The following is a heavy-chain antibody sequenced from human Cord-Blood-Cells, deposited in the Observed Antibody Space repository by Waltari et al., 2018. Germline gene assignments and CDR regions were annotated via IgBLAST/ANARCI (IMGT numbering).Heavy chain of an antibody. D-gene: IGHD1-26*01. CDR1: GFTFSSYE. CDR3: AREGRVGATFDY. CDR2: ISSSGRTI. J-gene: IGHJ4*02. V-gene: IGHV3-48*03. Sequence: EVQLVESGGGLVQPGGSLRLSCAASGFTFSSYEMNWFRQAPGKGLEWVSYISSSGRTIYYADSVKGRFTISRDNAKNSLYLQMNSLRAEDTAVYYGAREGRVGATFDYWGQGTLVTVSS.